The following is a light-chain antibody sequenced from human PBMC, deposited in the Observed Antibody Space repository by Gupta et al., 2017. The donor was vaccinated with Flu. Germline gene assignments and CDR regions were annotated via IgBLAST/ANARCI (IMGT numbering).Light chain of an antibody. CDR3: MQTIQIPYT. Sequence: VIPGQPASMSCKSSQSLLLSDGMTYLYWYLQKPGQPPQLLISEVSNRLSGVPDRFSGSGSGTDFTLKISRVEADDVGDYYCMQTIQIPYTFGQGTRLEI. CDR1: QSLLLSDGMTY. V-gene: IGKV2D-29*01. CDR2: EVS. J-gene: IGKJ2*01.